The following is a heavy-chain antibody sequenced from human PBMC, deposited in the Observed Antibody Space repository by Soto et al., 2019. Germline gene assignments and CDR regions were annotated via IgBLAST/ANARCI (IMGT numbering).Heavy chain of an antibody. Sequence: QVQLVQSGAEVKMPGASVKVSCKASGYTFTTYTMHWVRQAPGQRPEWMGWINTDNGNTRYSKEYQKRVTITKDTSANTAYMGQSSLRSEDTAIYYWARGHRIPWGGSWYWGQGTLVPVS. CDR2: INTDNGNT. V-gene: IGHV1-3*04. J-gene: IGHJ4*02. D-gene: IGHD3-16*01. CDR1: GYTFTTYT. CDR3: ARGHRIPWGGSWY.